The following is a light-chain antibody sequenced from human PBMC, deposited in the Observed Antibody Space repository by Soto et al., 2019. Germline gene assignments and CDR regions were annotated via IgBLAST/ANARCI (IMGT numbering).Light chain of an antibody. CDR1: QSISSW. CDR2: DAS. CDR3: EQYNSYSTWT. Sequence: DIQMTQSPSTLSASVGDRVTITCRASQSISSWLAWYQQKPGKAPKLLIYDASSLESGLPSRFSGSGSGTEFNLTISSPQPDDVATSYCEQYNSYSTWTCGQGPKVEIK. V-gene: IGKV1-5*01. J-gene: IGKJ1*01.